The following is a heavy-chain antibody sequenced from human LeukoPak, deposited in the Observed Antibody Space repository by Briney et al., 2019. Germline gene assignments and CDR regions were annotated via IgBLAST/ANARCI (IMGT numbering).Heavy chain of an antibody. D-gene: IGHD3/OR15-3a*01. CDR1: GGSISSYY. J-gene: IGHJ4*02. CDR2: IYYSGST. CDR3: ARVFSTDYYIAD. V-gene: IGHV4-59*08. Sequence: KTSETLSLTCTVSGGSISSYYWSWIRQPPGKGLEWIGYIYYSGSTNYNPSLKSRVTISIDTSNDQFSLKLSSVTAADTAVYYCARVFSTDYYIADWGQGTLVTVSS.